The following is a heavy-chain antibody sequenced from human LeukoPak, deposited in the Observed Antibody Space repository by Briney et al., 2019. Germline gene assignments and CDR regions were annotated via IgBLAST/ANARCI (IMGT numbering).Heavy chain of an antibody. J-gene: IGHJ4*02. Sequence: PGGSLRLSCAASGFTVSSSYMSWVRQAPGKGLEWVSVIYSGGSTYYADSVKGRLTISRDNSKNTVYLQMNSLRAEDTAVYYCARSSAPLQVGDFDYWGQGTLVTVSS. CDR1: GFTVSSSY. CDR3: ARSSAPLQVGDFDY. CDR2: IYSGGST. D-gene: IGHD1-26*01. V-gene: IGHV3-66*01.